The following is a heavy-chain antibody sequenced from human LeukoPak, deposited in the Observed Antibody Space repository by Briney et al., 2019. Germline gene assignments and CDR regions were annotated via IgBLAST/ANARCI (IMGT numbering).Heavy chain of an antibody. CDR3: AKDLARGQQLPAVGY. CDR1: GFTFSSYA. D-gene: IGHD6-13*01. Sequence: QSGGSLRLSCAASGFTFSSYAMHWVRQAPGKGLEWVAVISYDGSNKYYADSVKGRFTISRDNSKNTLYLQMNSLRAEDTAVYYCAKDLARGQQLPAVGYWGQGTLVTVSS. CDR2: ISYDGSNK. J-gene: IGHJ4*02. V-gene: IGHV3-30-3*01.